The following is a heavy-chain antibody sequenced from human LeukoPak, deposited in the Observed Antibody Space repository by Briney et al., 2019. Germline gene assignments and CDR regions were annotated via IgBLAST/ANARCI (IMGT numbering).Heavy chain of an antibody. Sequence: SGPTLVKTTQTLTLTCTFSGFSLSTSGVAVGWIRQPPGKALEWLAFIYWDDYKRYSPSLKSRLTITKDTSKSQVVLTLTNMDPVDTSTYYCAYRLHTTHEFSYGPVSRYYYYMDVWGKGTTVTVS. D-gene: IGHD5-18*01. V-gene: IGHV2-5*02. CDR3: AYRLHTTHEFSYGPVSRYYYYMDV. CDR2: IYWDDYK. CDR1: GFSLSTSGVA. J-gene: IGHJ6*03.